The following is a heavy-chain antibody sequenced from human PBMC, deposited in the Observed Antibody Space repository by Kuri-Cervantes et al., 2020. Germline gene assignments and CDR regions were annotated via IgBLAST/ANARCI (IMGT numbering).Heavy chain of an antibody. CDR1: GFTFTSHG. Sequence: ASVKVSCKASGFTFTSHGISWVRQAPGQGLEWMGWISTYDGDTNYAQKLQGRVTMTTERSTSTAYMELSSLRSEDTAVYYCARGRFLVDTYYMEVWGKGTTVTVSS. V-gene: IGHV1-18*01. CDR2: ISTYDGDT. CDR3: ARGRFLVDTYYMEV. D-gene: IGHD3-3*01. J-gene: IGHJ6*03.